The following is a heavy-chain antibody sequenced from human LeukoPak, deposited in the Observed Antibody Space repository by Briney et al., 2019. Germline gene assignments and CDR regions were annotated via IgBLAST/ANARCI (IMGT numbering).Heavy chain of an antibody. CDR2: ISSSRTYI. Sequence: PGGSLRLSCAASGFTFSTYTMNWVRQAPGKGLEWVSSISSSRTYIYYADSVKGRFTISRDNAKNSLYLQMNSLRAEDTAVYYCARDALAAGYRLEWYYFDYWGPGTLVTVSS. CDR1: GFTFSTYT. D-gene: IGHD2-2*01. V-gene: IGHV3-21*01. CDR3: ARDALAAGYRLEWYYFDY. J-gene: IGHJ4*02.